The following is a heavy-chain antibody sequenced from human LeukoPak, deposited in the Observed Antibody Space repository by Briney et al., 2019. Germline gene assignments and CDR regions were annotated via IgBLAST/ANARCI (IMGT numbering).Heavy chain of an antibody. J-gene: IGHJ5*02. CDR3: ARPSIAAETWFDP. V-gene: IGHV1-2*02. CDR1: GYTFTGYY. CDR2: INPNSGGT. D-gene: IGHD6-13*01. Sequence: ASVKVSCKASGYTFTGYYMHRVRQAPGQGLEWMGWINPNSGGTNYAQKFQGRVTMTRDTSISTAYMELSRLRSDDTAVYYCARPSIAAETWFDPWGQGTLVTVSS.